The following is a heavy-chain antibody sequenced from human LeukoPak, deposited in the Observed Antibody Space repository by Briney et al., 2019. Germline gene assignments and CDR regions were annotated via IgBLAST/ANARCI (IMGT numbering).Heavy chain of an antibody. V-gene: IGHV1-18*01. CDR3: ARDGGAYSGYDHNFDY. CDR2: ISAYNGNT. J-gene: IGHJ4*02. D-gene: IGHD5-12*01. CDR1: GYTFTSYG. Sequence: ASVKVSCKASGYTFTSYGISWVRQAPGQGLEWMGWISAYNGNTNYAQKLQGRVTMTTDTSTSTAYMEPRSLRSDDTAVYYCARDGGAYSGYDHNFDYWGQGTLVTVFS.